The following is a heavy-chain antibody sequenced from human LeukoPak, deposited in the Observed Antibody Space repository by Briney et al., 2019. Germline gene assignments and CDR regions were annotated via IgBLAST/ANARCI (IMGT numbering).Heavy chain of an antibody. V-gene: IGHV3-49*03. J-gene: IGHJ4*02. D-gene: IGHD5-18*01. CDR3: TRDGEYSYGLNRAFDY. CDR1: GFIFGDYA. CDR2: IRSKAFGGTT. Sequence: GGSLRLSCTASGFIFGDYAMNWFRQAPGKGLQWVGFIRSKAFGGTTEYAASVKGRFTISRDDSKSIAYLQVNNLKTEDTAVYYCTRDGEYSYGLNRAFDYWGQGTLVTVSS.